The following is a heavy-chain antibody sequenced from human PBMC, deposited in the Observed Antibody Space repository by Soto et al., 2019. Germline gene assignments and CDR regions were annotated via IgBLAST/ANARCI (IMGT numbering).Heavy chain of an antibody. CDR3: ARGVEEGATPQSDWFSAF. D-gene: IGHD3-9*01. V-gene: IGHV1-3*01. J-gene: IGHJ1*01. CDR1: GYIFTNYA. CDR2: INAGNGNT. Sequence: VSVKVSCKASGYIFTNYAIHWVRQAPGQSLEWMGWINAGNGNTKYSQNFQGRVTISTDTSASTAYMELSSLRSEDTAVYYCARGVEEGATPQSDWFSAFGGRGTWVPVS.